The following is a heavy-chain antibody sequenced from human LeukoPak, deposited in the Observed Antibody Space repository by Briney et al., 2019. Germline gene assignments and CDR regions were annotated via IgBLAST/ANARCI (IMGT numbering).Heavy chain of an antibody. Sequence: SGTLSLTCAVSGGSISSNNWWSWIRQPPGKGLEWIGEINHSGSTNYNPSLKSRVTISVDTSKNQFSLKLSSVTAADTAVYYCARTDYSNYDNFDYWGQGTLVTVSS. CDR1: GGSISSNNW. CDR2: INHSGST. J-gene: IGHJ4*02. V-gene: IGHV4-4*02. CDR3: ARTDYSNYDNFDY. D-gene: IGHD4-11*01.